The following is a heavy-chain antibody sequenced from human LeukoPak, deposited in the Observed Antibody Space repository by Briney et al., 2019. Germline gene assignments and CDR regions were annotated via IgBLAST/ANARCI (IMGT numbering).Heavy chain of an antibody. CDR2: IYYSGST. Sequence: SETLSLTCTVSGGSISSYYWSWIRQPPGKGLEWIGYIYYSGSTNYDPSLKSRVTISVDTSKNQFSLKLSSVTAADTAVYYCARGKYYYDSNSSYRYFDPWGQGTLVTVSS. CDR3: ARGKYYYDSNSSYRYFDP. J-gene: IGHJ5*02. D-gene: IGHD3-22*01. CDR1: GGSISSYY. V-gene: IGHV4-59*12.